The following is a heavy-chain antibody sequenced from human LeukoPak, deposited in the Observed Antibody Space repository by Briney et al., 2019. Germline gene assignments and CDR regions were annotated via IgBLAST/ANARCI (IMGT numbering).Heavy chain of an antibody. CDR1: GYPFTTFY. CDR3: AKGGRGYSYEFDY. D-gene: IGHD5-18*01. CDR2: ISPSSGTT. Sequence: GASVKVSCKASGYPFTTFYLHWVRQAPGQGLEWIGIISPSSGTTDYAQRFHGRVTMTRDISTSTVHMELSGLTSGDTAVYYCAKGGRGYSYEFDYWGQGTLVAVSS. V-gene: IGHV1-46*01. J-gene: IGHJ4*02.